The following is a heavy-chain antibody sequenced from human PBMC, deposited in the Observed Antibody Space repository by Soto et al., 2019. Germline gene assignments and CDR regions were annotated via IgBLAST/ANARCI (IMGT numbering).Heavy chain of an antibody. D-gene: IGHD4-4*01. V-gene: IGHV3-30*18. Sequence: GGSLRLSCAASGFTFSSYGMHWVRQAPGKGLEWVAVISYDGSNKYYADSVKGRFTISRDNSKNTLYLQMNSLRAEDTAVYYCAKGTTVTPYYYYGMDVWGQGTTVTVSS. CDR2: ISYDGSNK. CDR3: AKGTTVTPYYYYGMDV. J-gene: IGHJ6*02. CDR1: GFTFSSYG.